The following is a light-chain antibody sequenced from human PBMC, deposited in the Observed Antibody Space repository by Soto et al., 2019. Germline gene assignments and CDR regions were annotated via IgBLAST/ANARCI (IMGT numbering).Light chain of an antibody. Sequence: MLSQSPCTLSLSTGERATLSCRASQTVRNNYLAWYQQKPGQAPRLLIYDASSRATGIPDRFSGGGSGTDFTLTISRLEPEDFATYYCLQHNSYPRTFAQGTRLAIK. CDR1: QTVRNNY. CDR2: DAS. CDR3: LQHNSYPRT. J-gene: IGKJ5*01. V-gene: IGKV3-20*01.